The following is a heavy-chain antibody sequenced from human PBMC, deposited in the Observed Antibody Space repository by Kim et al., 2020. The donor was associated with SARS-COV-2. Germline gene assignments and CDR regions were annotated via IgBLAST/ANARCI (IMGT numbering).Heavy chain of an antibody. V-gene: IGHV4-34*01. CDR3: ARVGSTSRPFQH. D-gene: IGHD2-2*01. J-gene: IGHJ1*01. Sequence: SETLSLTCAVYGGSFSGYYWSWIRQPPGKGLEWIGEINHSGSTNYNPSLKSRVTISVDTSKNQFSLKLSSVTAADTAVYYCARVGSTSRPFQHWGQGTLVTVSS. CDR2: INHSGST. CDR1: GGSFSGYY.